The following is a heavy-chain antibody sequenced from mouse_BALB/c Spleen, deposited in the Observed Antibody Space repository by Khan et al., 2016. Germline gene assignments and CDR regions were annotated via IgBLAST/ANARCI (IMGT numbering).Heavy chain of an antibody. Sequence: QVQLKEAGPGLVAPSQSLSITCTVSGFALTSYGVHWVRQPPGKGLEWLGVIWAGGSTNYNSALMSRLSISKDNSKSQVFLNMNSLQTDDTAMYYCAGLEDIWGQGTTLTVSS. J-gene: IGHJ2*01. CDR1: GFALTSYG. D-gene: IGHD3-1*01. CDR3: AGLEDI. V-gene: IGHV2-9*02. CDR2: IWAGGST.